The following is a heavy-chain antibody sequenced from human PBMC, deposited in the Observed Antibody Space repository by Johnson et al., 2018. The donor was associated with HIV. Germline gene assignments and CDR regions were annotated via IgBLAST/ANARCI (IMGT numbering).Heavy chain of an antibody. V-gene: IGHV3-11*04. D-gene: IGHD6-13*01. Sequence: QVQLVESGGQLVKSGGSLRLSCAASGFTFSDYYMSWIRQDSGKGLEWVSYISGSGGTKYYADSVKGRFTIYRDNAKNSLYLLMSSLRAEDTAGYYCERGRIVAAQGTDALDIWGQGTMVTVSS. CDR2: ISGSGGTK. CDR1: GFTFSDYY. J-gene: IGHJ3*02. CDR3: ERGRIVAAQGTDALDI.